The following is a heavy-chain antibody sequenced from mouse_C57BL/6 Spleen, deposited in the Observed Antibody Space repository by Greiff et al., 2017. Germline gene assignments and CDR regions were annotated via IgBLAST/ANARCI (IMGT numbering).Heavy chain of an antibody. CDR2: IYPGDGET. V-gene: IGHV1-80*01. Sequence: QVHVKQSGAELVKPGASVKISCKASGYAFSSYWMNWVKQRPGKGLEWIGQIYPGDGETNYNGKFKGKATLTADKSSSTAYMQLSSLTSEDSAVYCCARDGSSHWYFDVWGTGTTVTVSS. CDR3: ARDGSSHWYFDV. CDR1: GYAFSSYW. J-gene: IGHJ1*03. D-gene: IGHD1-1*01.